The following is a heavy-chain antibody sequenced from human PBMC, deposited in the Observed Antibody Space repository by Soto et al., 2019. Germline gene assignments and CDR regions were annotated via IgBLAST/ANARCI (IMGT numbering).Heavy chain of an antibody. J-gene: IGHJ3*02. CDR3: AREAFEAGESGLGAFDI. CDR2: INHSGST. CDR1: GGSFSGYY. V-gene: IGHV4-34*01. D-gene: IGHD5-12*01. Sequence: SETLSLTCAVYGGSFSGYYWSWIRQPPGKGLEWIGEINHSGSTNYNPSLKSRVTISVDTSKNQFSLKLSSVTAADTAVYYCAREAFEAGESGLGAFDIWGQGTMVTVSS.